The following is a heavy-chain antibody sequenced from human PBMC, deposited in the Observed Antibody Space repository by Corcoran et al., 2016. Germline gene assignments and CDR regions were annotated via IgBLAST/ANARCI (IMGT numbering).Heavy chain of an antibody. CDR2: ISSSSSYI. J-gene: IGHJ4*02. Sequence: EVQLVESGGGLVKPGGSLRLSCAAFGFTFSSYSMNWVRQAPGKGLEWVSSISSSSSYIYYADSVKGRFTISRDNAKNSLYLQMNSLRAEDTAVYYCARVPRAGGMATIPYYWCQGTLVTVSS. CDR3: ARVPRAGGMATIPYY. V-gene: IGHV3-21*01. D-gene: IGHD5-12*01. CDR1: GFTFSSYS.